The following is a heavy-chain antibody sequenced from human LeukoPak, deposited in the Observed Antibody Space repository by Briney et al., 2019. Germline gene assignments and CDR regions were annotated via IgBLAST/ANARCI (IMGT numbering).Heavy chain of an antibody. J-gene: IGHJ4*02. Sequence: GGSLRLSCAASGFTFSSYWMSWVRQAPGKGLEWVANIKQDGSEKYYVDSVKGRFTISRDNAKNSLYLQMNSLRAEDTAVYYCARDKIVGATNFDYWGQGTLVTVSS. V-gene: IGHV3-7*01. CDR2: IKQDGSEK. CDR3: ARDKIVGATNFDY. D-gene: IGHD1-26*01. CDR1: GFTFSSYW.